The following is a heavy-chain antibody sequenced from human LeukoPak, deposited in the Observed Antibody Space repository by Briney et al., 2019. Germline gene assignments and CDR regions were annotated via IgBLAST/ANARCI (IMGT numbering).Heavy chain of an antibody. Sequence: PSETLSLTCTVSGGSISTGGYYWSWIRQHPGKGLEWIGYIYYSGSTPYNPSLKSRITMSVDTSKNQFSLKLTSVTAADTAVYYCARDVGGVYCSGGSCYSDGVDVWGQGTTVTVSS. CDR1: GGSISTGGYY. J-gene: IGHJ6*02. V-gene: IGHV4-31*03. CDR2: IYYSGST. D-gene: IGHD2-15*01. CDR3: ARDVGGVYCSGGSCYSDGVDV.